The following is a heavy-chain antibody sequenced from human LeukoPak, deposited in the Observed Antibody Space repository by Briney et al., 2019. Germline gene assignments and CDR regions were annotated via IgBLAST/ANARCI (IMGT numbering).Heavy chain of an antibody. J-gene: IGHJ3*02. CDR1: GFTFSSYA. Sequence: GRSLRLSCAASGFTFSSYAMHWVRQAPGKGLEWVAVISYDGSNKYYADSVKGRFTISRDNSKNTLYLQMNSLRAEDTAVYYCARDRWGDYDFWSDKESYPGAFDIWGQGTMATVSS. V-gene: IGHV3-30*04. CDR3: ARDRWGDYDFWSDKESYPGAFDI. CDR2: ISYDGSNK. D-gene: IGHD3-3*01.